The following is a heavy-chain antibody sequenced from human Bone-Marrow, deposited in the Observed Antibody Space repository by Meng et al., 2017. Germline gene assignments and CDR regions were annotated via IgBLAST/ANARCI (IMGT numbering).Heavy chain of an antibody. V-gene: IGHV3-69-1*01. CDR3: ARDADWVIFDH. CDR2: ISSSSTI. J-gene: IGHJ4*02. D-gene: IGHD3-9*01. CDR1: GFTFSDYY. Sequence: GESLKISCAASGFTFSDYYMNWVRQAPGKGLEWVSSISSSSTIYNADSVKGRFTISRDNAKNSLYLQMNSLRAEDTAVYYCARDADWVIFDHWGQGALVTVSS.